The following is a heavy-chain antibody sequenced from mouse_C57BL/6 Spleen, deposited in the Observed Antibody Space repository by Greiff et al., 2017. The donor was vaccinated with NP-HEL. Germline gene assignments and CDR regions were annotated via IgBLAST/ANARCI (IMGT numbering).Heavy chain of an antibody. CDR3: ARPLFYYGNFYADV. CDR2: IYPGDGDT. Sequence: QVQLQQSGAELVKPGASVKISCKASGYAFSSYWMNWVKQRPGKGLEWIGQIYPGDGDTNYNGKFKGKATLTADKSSSTAYMQLSSLTSEDSAVYFCARPLFYYGNFYADVWGTGTTVTVSS. D-gene: IGHD2-1*01. J-gene: IGHJ1*03. CDR1: GYAFSSYW. V-gene: IGHV1-80*01.